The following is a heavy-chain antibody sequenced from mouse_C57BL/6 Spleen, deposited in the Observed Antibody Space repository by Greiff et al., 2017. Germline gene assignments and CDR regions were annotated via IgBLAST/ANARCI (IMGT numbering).Heavy chain of an antibody. V-gene: IGHV1-82*01. Sequence: QVQLQQSGPELVKPGASVKISCKASGYAFSSSWMNWVKQRPGKGLEWIGRIYPGDGDTNYNGKFKGKATLTADKSSSTAYMQLSSLTSEDSAVYFCASPIYYGSRDSWFAYWGQGTLVTVSA. J-gene: IGHJ3*01. CDR1: GYAFSSSW. CDR2: IYPGDGDT. CDR3: ASPIYYGSRDSWFAY. D-gene: IGHD1-1*01.